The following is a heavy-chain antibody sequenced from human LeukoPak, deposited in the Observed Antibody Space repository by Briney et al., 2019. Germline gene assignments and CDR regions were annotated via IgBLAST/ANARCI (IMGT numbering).Heavy chain of an antibody. Sequence: GGSLRLSCEASGFTFSTSTMHWVRQAPGKGLEWVANINQHGGDIHYVDSVKGRFTISRDNAKNSLYLQMNSLRAEDAAIYYCARAPVTSCRGAFCYPFDYWGQGTRVTVSS. CDR3: ARAPVTSCRGAFCYPFDY. J-gene: IGHJ4*02. CDR2: INQHGGDI. CDR1: GFTFSTST. D-gene: IGHD2-15*01. V-gene: IGHV3-7*03.